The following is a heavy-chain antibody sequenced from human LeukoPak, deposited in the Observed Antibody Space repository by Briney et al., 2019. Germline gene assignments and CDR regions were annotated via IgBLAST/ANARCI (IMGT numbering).Heavy chain of an antibody. V-gene: IGHV3-7*01. CDR1: GFTFSGYW. CDR2: IKQDGSEK. D-gene: IGHD3-22*01. J-gene: IGHJ4*02. Sequence: GGSLRLSCAASGFTFSGYWMAWVRQAPGRGLEWVAHIKQDGSEKNYVDPVKGRFTISRDNAKNSVYLQMDTLRAEDTALYYCARDRDSSGYNYYFDYWGQGTLVTVSS. CDR3: ARDRDSSGYNYYFDY.